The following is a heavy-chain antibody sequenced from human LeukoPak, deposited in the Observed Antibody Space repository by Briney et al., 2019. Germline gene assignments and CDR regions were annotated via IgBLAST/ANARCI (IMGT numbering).Heavy chain of an antibody. CDR3: ARGRPRLTYYYGSGSYLDY. J-gene: IGHJ4*02. D-gene: IGHD3-10*01. CDR2: TYYRSKWYN. Sequence: SGPGLVKPSQTLLLPCAISGDSVSRNSAAWNWIRHSPSRGLEWLGRTYYRSKWYNDYAVSVKSRITINPDTSKNQFSLQLNSVTPEDTAVYYCARGRPRLTYYYGSGSYLDYWGQGTLVTVSS. V-gene: IGHV6-1*01. CDR1: GDSVSRNSAA.